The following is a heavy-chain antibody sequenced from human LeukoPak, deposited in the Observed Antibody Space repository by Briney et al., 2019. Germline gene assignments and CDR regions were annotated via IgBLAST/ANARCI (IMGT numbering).Heavy chain of an antibody. V-gene: IGHV1-69*04. CDR3: AREDYDILTGYYNFDY. J-gene: IGHJ4*02. CDR2: MIPILGIA. Sequence: SVKVSCKASGGTFSSYAISWVRQAPGQGLEWMGRMIPILGIANYAQKFQGRVTITADKSTSTAYMELSSLRSEDTAVYYCAREDYDILTGYYNFDYWGQGTLVTVSS. CDR1: GGTFSSYA. D-gene: IGHD3-9*01.